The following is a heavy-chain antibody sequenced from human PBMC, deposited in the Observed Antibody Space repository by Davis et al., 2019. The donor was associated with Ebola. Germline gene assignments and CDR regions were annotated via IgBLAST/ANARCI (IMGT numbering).Heavy chain of an antibody. Sequence: PSETLSLTCAVSGYSISSGYYWGWIRQPPGKGLEWVGSIFYSGSTYYNPSLKSRVIILLDMSENHFSLRLSSVTAADTAVYYCARGRGYTSGWYYYYYGMDIWSQGTTVTVSS. CDR3: ARGRGYTSGWYYYYYGMDI. CDR1: GYSISSGYY. CDR2: IFYSGST. J-gene: IGHJ6*02. D-gene: IGHD6-19*01. V-gene: IGHV4-38-2*01.